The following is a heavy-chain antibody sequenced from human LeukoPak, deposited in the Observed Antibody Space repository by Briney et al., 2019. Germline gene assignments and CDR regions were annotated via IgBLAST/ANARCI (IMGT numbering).Heavy chain of an antibody. CDR3: ARRRSPSSGDWFDP. CDR1: GFSLSTSGVG. V-gene: IGHV2-5*01. D-gene: IGHD6-25*01. J-gene: IGHJ5*02. CDR2: IYSSDDK. Sequence: SGPTLVNPTQTLTLPCTSSGFSLSTSGVGVGWVRQPPGGALKWLALIYSSDDKYYSPSLRSRLTIAKDTSKTQVDLTMTNMDPVDTATFYCARRRSPSSGDWFDPWGQGTLVTVSS.